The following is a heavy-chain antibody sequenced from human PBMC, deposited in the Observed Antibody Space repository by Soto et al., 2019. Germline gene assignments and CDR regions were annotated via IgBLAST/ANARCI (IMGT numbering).Heavy chain of an antibody. CDR1: GGTFSSYA. CDR2: IIPIFGTA. D-gene: IGHD2-2*01. CDR3: AREAYREGCSSASCYGMDV. J-gene: IGHJ6*02. V-gene: IGHV1-69*01. Sequence: QVQLVQPGAEVQKTGSSVNVSCKASGGTFSSYAISWVRQSPGQGPEWVGGIIPIFGTANYAQKFQGRVTITADESKSTAYMEMSSVRSEDTAVYYCAREAYREGCSSASCYGMDVWGQGTKVTVSS.